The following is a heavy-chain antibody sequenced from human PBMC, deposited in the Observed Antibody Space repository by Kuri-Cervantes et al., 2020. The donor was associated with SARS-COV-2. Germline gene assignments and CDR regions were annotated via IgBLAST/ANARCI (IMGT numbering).Heavy chain of an antibody. V-gene: IGHV4-34*12. Sequence: GSLRLSCAVYGGSFSGYYWSWIRQPPGKGLEWIGSIFYGGTTYYNPSLESRVTVSEDTSKNQLYLKLNSVTAPDTAVYYCARRDCSGLNCYAYYFDYWGQGTLVTVSS. CDR3: ARRDCSGLNCYAYYFDY. CDR2: IFYGGTT. J-gene: IGHJ4*02. D-gene: IGHD2-15*01. CDR1: GGSFSGYY.